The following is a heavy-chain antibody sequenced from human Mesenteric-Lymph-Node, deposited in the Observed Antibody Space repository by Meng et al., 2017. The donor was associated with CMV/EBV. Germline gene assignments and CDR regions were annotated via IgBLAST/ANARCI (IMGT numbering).Heavy chain of an antibody. CDR2: ISYDGSKE. D-gene: IGHD5-24*01. CDR3: AKDQLGYYGMDV. J-gene: IGHJ6*02. V-gene: IGHV3-30-3*01. Sequence: GGSLRLSCAASGFTFTYHAIHWVRQAPGKGLEWVAVISYDGSKEFYADSVKGRFTISRDNAKNSLYLQMNSLRAEDTALYYCAKDQLGYYGMDVWGQGTTVTVSS. CDR1: GFTFTYHA.